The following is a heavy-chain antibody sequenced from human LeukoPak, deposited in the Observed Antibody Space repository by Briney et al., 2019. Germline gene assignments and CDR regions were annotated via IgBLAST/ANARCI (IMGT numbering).Heavy chain of an antibody. CDR1: GFTVSSNY. J-gene: IGHJ3*02. CDR3: AKLTSEWLLDDAFDI. D-gene: IGHD5-12*01. V-gene: IGHV3-53*01. CDR2: IYSGGST. Sequence: GGSLRLSCAASGFTVSSNYMSWVRQAPGKGLEWVSVIYSGGSTYYADSVKGRFTISRDNSKNTLYLQMNSLRAEDTAVYYCAKLTSEWLLDDAFDIWGQGTMVTVSS.